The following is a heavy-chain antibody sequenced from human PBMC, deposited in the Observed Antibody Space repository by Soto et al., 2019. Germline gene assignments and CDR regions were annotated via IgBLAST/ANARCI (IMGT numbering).Heavy chain of an antibody. V-gene: IGHV4-30-4*01. J-gene: IGHJ4*02. D-gene: IGHD3-22*01. CDR1: GGSISSGDYY. Sequence: PSETLSLTCTVSGGSISSGDYYWSWIRQPPGKGLEWIGYIYYSGSTYHNPSLKSRVTISVDTSKNQFSLKLSSVTAADTAVYYCARDHRSLMIVAYWGQGPLVTVSS. CDR3: ARDHRSLMIVAY. CDR2: IYYSGST.